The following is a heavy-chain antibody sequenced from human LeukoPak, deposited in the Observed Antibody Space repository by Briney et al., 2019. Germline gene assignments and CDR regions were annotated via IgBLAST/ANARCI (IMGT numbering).Heavy chain of an antibody. CDR2: FDPEDGET. CDR3: ARDQSRYFDWFTNYYYMDV. Sequence: ASVKVSCKVSGYTLTELSMHWVRQAPGKGLEWMGGFDPEDGETIYAQKFQGRVTMTEDTSTDTAYMELSSLRSEDTAVYYCARDQSRYFDWFTNYYYMDVWGKGTTVTISS. CDR1: GYTLTELS. J-gene: IGHJ6*03. V-gene: IGHV1-24*01. D-gene: IGHD3-9*01.